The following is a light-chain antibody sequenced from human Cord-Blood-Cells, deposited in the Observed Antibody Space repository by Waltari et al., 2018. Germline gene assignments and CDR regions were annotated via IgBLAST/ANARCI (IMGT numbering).Light chain of an antibody. Sequence: QSALTQPASVSGSPGQSITISCTGTSSDVGGYNYVSWYQQHPGNATKLMIYDVSNRPSGVSNRFSGSKSGNTASLTISGLQAEDEADYYCSSYTSSSTLVFGGGTKLTVL. J-gene: IGLJ3*02. CDR2: DVS. CDR1: SSDVGGYNY. V-gene: IGLV2-14*01. CDR3: SSYTSSSTLV.